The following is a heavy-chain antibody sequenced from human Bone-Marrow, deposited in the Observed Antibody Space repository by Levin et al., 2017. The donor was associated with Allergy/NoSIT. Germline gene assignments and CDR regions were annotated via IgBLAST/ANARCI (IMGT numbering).Heavy chain of an antibody. D-gene: IGHD3-10*01. V-gene: IGHV4-34*01. CDR1: GDSFSDYY. CDR2: INQSGTT. CDR3: ARGPPADFTSGSYHSYYYYYLDV. J-gene: IGHJ6*02. Sequence: SETLSLTCAVYGDSFSDYYWNWIRQPPGKGLEWIGEINQSGTTNYNPSLKTRVTLSVDASKDQFSLRLSSVTAADTAVYYCARGPPADFTSGSYHSYYYYYLDVWGQGTTVTVSS.